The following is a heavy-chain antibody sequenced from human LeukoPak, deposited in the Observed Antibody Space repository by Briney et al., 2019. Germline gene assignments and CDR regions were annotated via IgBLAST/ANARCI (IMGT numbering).Heavy chain of an antibody. CDR2: IVPVSGAA. CDR1: GATFSIYA. V-gene: IGHV1-69*05. J-gene: IGHJ4*02. CDR3: ARAREKYYDILTGYYTFDY. Sequence: ASVKVSCKTSGATFSIYAITWVRQAPGQGLEWVGEIVPVSGAADYPQKFQGRVTLTTDASTSTAYMELNSLRSEDTAVYYCARAREKYYDILTGYYTFDYWGQGTRVTVTS. D-gene: IGHD3-9*01.